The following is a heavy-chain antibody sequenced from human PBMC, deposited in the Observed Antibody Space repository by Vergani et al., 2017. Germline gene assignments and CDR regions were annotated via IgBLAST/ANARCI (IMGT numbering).Heavy chain of an antibody. J-gene: IGHJ3*02. V-gene: IGHV3-30*18. Sequence: QVQLVESGGGVVQPGRSLRLSCAASGFTFSSYGMHWVRQAPGKGLEWVAVISYDGSNKYYADSVKGRFTISRDNSKNTLYLQMNSLRAEDTAVYYCAKDLGYSSRSKADAFVIWGQGTMVTVSS. CDR3: AKDLGYSSRSKADAFVI. CDR2: ISYDGSNK. CDR1: GFTFSSYG. D-gene: IGHD6-13*01.